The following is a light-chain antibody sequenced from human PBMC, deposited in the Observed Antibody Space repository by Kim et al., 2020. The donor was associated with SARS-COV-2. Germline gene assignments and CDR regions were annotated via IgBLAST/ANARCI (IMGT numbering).Light chain of an antibody. J-gene: IGKJ4*01. Sequence: DTVMTQSPATLSVSPGDRATLSCRASQSVTSNLAWYQQKPGQTPRLLVYGASTRATGVPTRFSGSGSGTEFTLTISSLQSEDFAIYYCLQYNNWPPLTFGGGTRVEIK. CDR2: GAS. V-gene: IGKV3-15*01. CDR3: LQYNNWPPLT. CDR1: QSVTSN.